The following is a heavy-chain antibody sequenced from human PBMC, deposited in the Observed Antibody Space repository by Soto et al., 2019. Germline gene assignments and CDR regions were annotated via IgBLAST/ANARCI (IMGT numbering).Heavy chain of an antibody. Sequence: GGSLRLSCAASGFTFSSYAMSWVRQAPGKGLEWVSAISGSGGSTYYADSVKGRFTISRDNSKNTLYLQMNSLRAEDTAVYYCAKPLPAYCGGDCYSYYYYYGMDVWGQGTTVTVSS. J-gene: IGHJ6*02. V-gene: IGHV3-23*01. CDR3: AKPLPAYCGGDCYSYYYYYGMDV. CDR1: GFTFSSYA. D-gene: IGHD2-21*02. CDR2: ISGSGGST.